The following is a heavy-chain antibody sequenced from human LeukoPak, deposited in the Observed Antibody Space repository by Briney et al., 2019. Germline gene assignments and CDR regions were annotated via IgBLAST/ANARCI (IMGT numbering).Heavy chain of an antibody. CDR2: IYYSGST. Sequence: SETLSLTCTVSGGSIRSYYWSWIRQPPKEVLEWIGYIYYSGSTNYNPSLKSRVSISVDTSKNQFSLKLSSVTAADTAVYYCARTGSTVTMLYPFDHWGQGTLVTVSS. J-gene: IGHJ4*02. D-gene: IGHD4-17*01. CDR3: ARTGSTVTMLYPFDH. V-gene: IGHV4-59*01. CDR1: GGSIRSYY.